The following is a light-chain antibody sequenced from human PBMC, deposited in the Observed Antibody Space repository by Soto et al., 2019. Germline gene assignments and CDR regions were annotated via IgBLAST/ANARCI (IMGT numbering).Light chain of an antibody. J-gene: IGKJ2*01. Sequence: EIVLTQSPGTLSLSPGERATLSCRASQSVSSSYLAWYQQKPGQAPRLLIYGASSRATGIPERFSGSGSGTDFSLTISRLEPEDFAVYYCQQYGSSPPYTFVQGTKLEIK. CDR2: GAS. CDR1: QSVSSSY. CDR3: QQYGSSPPYT. V-gene: IGKV3-20*01.